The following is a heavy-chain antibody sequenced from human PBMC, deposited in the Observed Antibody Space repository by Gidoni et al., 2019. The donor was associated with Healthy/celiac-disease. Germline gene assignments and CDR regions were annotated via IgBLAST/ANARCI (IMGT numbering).Heavy chain of an antibody. CDR1: GFTFSSYG. Sequence: QVQLVESGGGVVQPGRSLRLSCAASGFTFSSYGMHWVRQAPGKGLEWVAVIWYDGSNKYYADSVKGRFTISRDNSKNTLYLQMNSLRAEDTAVYYCARGQRSWYSKSDAFDIWGQGTMVTVSS. J-gene: IGHJ3*02. V-gene: IGHV3-33*01. CDR2: IWYDGSNK. CDR3: ARGQRSWYSKSDAFDI. D-gene: IGHD6-13*01.